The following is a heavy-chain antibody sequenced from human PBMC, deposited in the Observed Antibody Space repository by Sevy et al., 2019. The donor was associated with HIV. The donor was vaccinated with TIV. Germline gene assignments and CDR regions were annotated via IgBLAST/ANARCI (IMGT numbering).Heavy chain of an antibody. CDR1: AFTFSNDW. Sequence: GGSLRLSCVASAFTFSNDWMTWVRQAPGKGLEWVGHIRSATDGGTTDYAAPVKGRFTISRHDSNNTVYLEMNSLKIEDTGVYFCATLSGNYWGDWLDPWGQGTLVTVSS. D-gene: IGHD5-12*01. CDR2: IRSATDGGTT. J-gene: IGHJ5*02. CDR3: ATLSGNYWGDWLDP. V-gene: IGHV3-15*07.